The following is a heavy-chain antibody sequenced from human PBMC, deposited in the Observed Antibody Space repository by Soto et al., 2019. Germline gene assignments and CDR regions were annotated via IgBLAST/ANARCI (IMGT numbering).Heavy chain of an antibody. D-gene: IGHD6-6*01. V-gene: IGHV1-2*02. J-gene: IGHJ5*02. CDR3: AKDLTRQLAYWLDP. Sequence: ASVKVSCKASGFSFTVDYRHWLRHAPGQGLEWMGWINAHSGGTEYAQKFQGRVTLTRDTSIATAYLTLTSLTSDDTALYYCAKDLTRQLAYWLDPWGQGTQVTVSS. CDR1: GFSFTVDY. CDR2: INAHSGGT.